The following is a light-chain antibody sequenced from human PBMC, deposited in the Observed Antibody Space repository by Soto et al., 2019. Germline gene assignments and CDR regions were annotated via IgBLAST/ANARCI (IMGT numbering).Light chain of an antibody. Sequence: DIQMTQSPSTLSASVGDRVTITCRASQSISSWLAWYQQKPGKAPKLLIYDASSLESGVPSRFGGSGPGTEFTLTISSLQPDDFATYYCQQYNSYSRTFGQGTKV. CDR1: QSISSW. V-gene: IGKV1-5*01. CDR3: QQYNSYSRT. CDR2: DAS. J-gene: IGKJ1*01.